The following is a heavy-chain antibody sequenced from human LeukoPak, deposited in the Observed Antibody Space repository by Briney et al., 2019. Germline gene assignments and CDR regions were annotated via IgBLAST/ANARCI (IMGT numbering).Heavy chain of an antibody. CDR1: GFTFSSYW. CDR2: ISGSGGST. V-gene: IGHV3-23*01. D-gene: IGHD1-26*01. CDR3: AKGLGGSYYHY. J-gene: IGHJ4*02. Sequence: GGSLRLSCAASGFTFSSYWMSWVRQAPGKGLEWVSAISGSGGSTYYADSVKGRFTISRDNSKNTLYLQMNSLRAEDTAVYYCAKGLGGSYYHYWGQGTLVTVTS.